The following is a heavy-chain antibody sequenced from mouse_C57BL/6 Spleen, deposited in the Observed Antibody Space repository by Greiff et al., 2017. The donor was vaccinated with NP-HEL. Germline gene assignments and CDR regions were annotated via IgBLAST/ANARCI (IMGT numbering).Heavy chain of an antibody. J-gene: IGHJ4*01. V-gene: IGHV2-5*01. CDR3: AKNNDYDEGGYYAMDY. CDR1: GFSLTSYG. D-gene: IGHD2-4*01. Sequence: QVHVKQSGPGLVQPSQSLSITCTVSGFSLTSYGVHWVRQSPGKGLEWLGVIWRGGSTDYNAAFMSRLSITKDNSKSQVFFKMNSLQADDTAIYYCAKNNDYDEGGYYAMDYWGQGTSVTVSS. CDR2: IWRGGST.